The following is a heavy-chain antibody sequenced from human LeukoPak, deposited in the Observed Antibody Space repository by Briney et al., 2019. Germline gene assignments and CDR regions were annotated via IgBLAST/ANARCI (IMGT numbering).Heavy chain of an antibody. CDR1: GFTFSSYW. Sequence: GGSLRLSCAASGFTFSSYWMSWVRQAPGKGLEWVAIIKQDGSEKYYVDSVKGRFTISRDNAKNSLYLQMNSLRAEDTAVYYCARDMRVRSSSWYEDYWGQGTLVTVSS. CDR3: ARDMRVRSSSWYEDY. J-gene: IGHJ4*02. V-gene: IGHV3-7*01. CDR2: IKQDGSEK. D-gene: IGHD6-13*01.